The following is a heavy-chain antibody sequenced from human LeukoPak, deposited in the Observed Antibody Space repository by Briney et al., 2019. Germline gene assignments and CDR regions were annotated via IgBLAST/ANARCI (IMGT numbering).Heavy chain of an antibody. Sequence: GGSLRLSCAASGFTVSSSYMRWVRQAPGKGLEWVSVTYAGGSTYYADSVKGRFTISRDNSKNTLYLQLNSLRAEDTAVYYCAKKRGYNYGYDYWGQGTLVTVSS. CDR3: AKKRGYNYGYDY. CDR1: GFTVSSSY. D-gene: IGHD5-18*01. J-gene: IGHJ4*02. CDR2: TYAGGST. V-gene: IGHV3-53*01.